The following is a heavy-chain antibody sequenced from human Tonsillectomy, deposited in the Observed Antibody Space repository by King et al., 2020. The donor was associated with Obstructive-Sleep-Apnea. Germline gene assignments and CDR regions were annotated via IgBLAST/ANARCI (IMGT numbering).Heavy chain of an antibody. CDR1: GFTFRSDG. V-gene: IGHV3-30*18. Sequence: VQLVEAGGGVVQPGRSLRLSCASSGFTFRSDGMHGVRQAPGKGVEWVAVISYDGSNKYYADSVKGRFTISRDNFKNTLYLQMNSLRAEDTAVYYCAKFSYPYSSSSFGNWYFDLWGRGTLVTVSS. CDR2: ISYDGSNK. CDR3: AKFSYPYSSSSFGNWYFDL. J-gene: IGHJ2*01. D-gene: IGHD6-13*01.